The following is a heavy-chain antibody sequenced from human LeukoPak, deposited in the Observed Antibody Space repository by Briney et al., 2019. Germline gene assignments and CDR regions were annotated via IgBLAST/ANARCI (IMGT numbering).Heavy chain of an antibody. CDR1: GGSISGYY. CDR3: AKYGMTTITKGGHYYYMDV. V-gene: IGHV4-59*01. CDR2: IFYSGST. J-gene: IGHJ6*03. Sequence: SETLSLTCTVSGGSISGYYWSWIRQPPGKGLGWIGYIFYSGSTNYNPSLKSRVTISVDTSRNQFSLKLSSVTAADTAVYYCAKYGMTTITKGGHYYYMDVWGKGTTVTVSS. D-gene: IGHD4-11*01.